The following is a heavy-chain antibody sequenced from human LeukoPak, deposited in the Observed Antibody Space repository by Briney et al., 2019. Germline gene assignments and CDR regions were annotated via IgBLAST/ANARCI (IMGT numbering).Heavy chain of an antibody. J-gene: IGHJ4*02. CDR2: ISSSSSTI. V-gene: IGHV3-48*04. Sequence: GGSLRLSCAASGFTFSSYSMTWVRQAPGKGLEWVSYISSSSSTIYYADSVKGRFTISRDNAKNSLYLQMNSLRAEDTAVYYCARLLGVTWDYWGQGTLVTVSS. CDR3: ARLLGVTWDY. D-gene: IGHD3-3*01. CDR1: GFTFSSYS.